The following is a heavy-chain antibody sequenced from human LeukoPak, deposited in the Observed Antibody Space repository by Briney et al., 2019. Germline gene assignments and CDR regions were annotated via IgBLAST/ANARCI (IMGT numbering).Heavy chain of an antibody. CDR3: ARGRPHGNDY. V-gene: IGHV3-74*01. D-gene: IGHD4-23*01. J-gene: IGHJ4*02. CDR1: GFTFNNYW. Sequence: GGSLRLSCAASGFTFNNYWMHWVRQAPGEGLEWVSRINIDGRSTNYADSVKGRFTTSRDNAKNTLYLQMNSLRVEDTAVYYCARGRPHGNDYWGQGTLVTVSS. CDR2: INIDGRST.